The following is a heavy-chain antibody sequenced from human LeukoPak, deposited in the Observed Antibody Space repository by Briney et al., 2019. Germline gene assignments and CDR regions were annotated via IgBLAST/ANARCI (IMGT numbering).Heavy chain of an antibody. CDR3: ARGPYGDYLWDY. J-gene: IGHJ4*02. CDR1: GGSISSSSYY. D-gene: IGHD4-17*01. CDR2: IYYSGST. V-gene: IGHV4-39*07. Sequence: SETLSLTCTVSGGSISSSSYYWGWICQPPGKGLEWIGSIYYSGSTYYNPSLKSRVTISVDTSKNQFSLKLSSVTAADTAVYYCARGPYGDYLWDYWGQGTLVTVSS.